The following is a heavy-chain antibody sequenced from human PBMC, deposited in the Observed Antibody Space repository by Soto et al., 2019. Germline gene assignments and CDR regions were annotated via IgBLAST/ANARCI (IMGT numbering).Heavy chain of an antibody. Sequence: PSETLSLTCTVSGGSISSSSYYWGWIRRPPGKGLEWIGSIYYSGSTYYNPSLKSRVTISVDTSKNQFSLKLSSVTAADTAVYYCARAYCSSTSCYEAPNWFDPWGQGPLVTVSS. D-gene: IGHD2-2*01. CDR2: IYYSGST. CDR3: ARAYCSSTSCYEAPNWFDP. CDR1: GGSISSSSYY. J-gene: IGHJ5*02. V-gene: IGHV4-39*01.